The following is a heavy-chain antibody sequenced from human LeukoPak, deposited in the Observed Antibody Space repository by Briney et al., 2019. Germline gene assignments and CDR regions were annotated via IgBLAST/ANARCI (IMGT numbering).Heavy chain of an antibody. J-gene: IGHJ4*02. CDR1: GDSINRSSYY. Sequence: SETLSLTCTVSGDSINRSSYYWGWIRQPPGKGLEWIATVYYTGTTYYNPSLKSRVIISVDTSKNQFSLKLSSVTAADTAVYHSVRQAGYFDYWGQGTLVTVSS. CDR3: VRQAGYFDY. CDR2: VYYTGTT. V-gene: IGHV4-39*01.